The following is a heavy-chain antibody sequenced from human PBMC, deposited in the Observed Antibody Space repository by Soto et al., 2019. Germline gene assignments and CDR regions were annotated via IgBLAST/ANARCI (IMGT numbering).Heavy chain of an antibody. CDR2: FSGSGGNI. V-gene: IGHV3-23*01. CDR3: AKDPPWTVGPLAMDV. CDR1: GFTFSTHA. Sequence: GGSLRLSCVASGFTFSTHAMSWVRQAPGKGLEWVSTFSGSGGNIYYAESVKGRLTISRDDSKNTLYLQMNSLRVEDTAVYYCAKDPPWTVGPLAMDVWGQGTTVTVS. D-gene: IGHD2-2*01. J-gene: IGHJ6*02.